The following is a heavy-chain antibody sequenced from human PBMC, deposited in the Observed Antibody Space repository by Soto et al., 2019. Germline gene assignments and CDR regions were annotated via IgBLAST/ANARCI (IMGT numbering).Heavy chain of an antibody. D-gene: IGHD2-2*01. Sequence: QVQLQESGPGPVKPSQTLSLTCTVSGGSISVGVYYWNWIRQLPGKGPEWIGYTYHTGSTYYNPSLESRVTISVDPSKNRFSLRLSSVTATDTAVYYCARIGNPDASLYFDYWGQGTLVTVSS. CDR3: ARIGNPDASLYFDY. CDR2: TYHTGST. V-gene: IGHV4-31*03. J-gene: IGHJ4*02. CDR1: GGSISVGVYY.